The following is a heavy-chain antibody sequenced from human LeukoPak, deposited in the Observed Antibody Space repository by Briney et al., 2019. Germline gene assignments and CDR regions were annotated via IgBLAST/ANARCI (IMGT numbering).Heavy chain of an antibody. Sequence: PSQTLSLTCTVSGGSISSGVYYWSWIRQPPGKGLEWIGYIYHSGSTYYNPSLKSRVTISVDTSKNQFSLKLSSVTAADTAVYYCARSYYGSGSRAFDIWGQGTMVTVSS. V-gene: IGHV4-30-2*02. J-gene: IGHJ3*02. CDR2: IYHSGST. CDR1: GGSISSGVYY. CDR3: ARSYYGSGSRAFDI. D-gene: IGHD3-10*01.